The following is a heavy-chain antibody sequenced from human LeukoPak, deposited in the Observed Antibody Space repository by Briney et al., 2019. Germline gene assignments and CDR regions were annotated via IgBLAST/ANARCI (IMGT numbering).Heavy chain of an antibody. CDR3: ARDVFDESLDY. CDR1: GYSISSGYY. CDR2: IYYSGST. V-gene: IGHV4-38-2*02. Sequence: KPSETLSLTCTVSGYSISSGYYWGWIRQPPGKGLEWIGSIYYSGSTYYNPSLKSRVTISVDTSKNQFSLKLSSVTAADTAVYYCARDVFDESLDYWGQGTLVTVSS. J-gene: IGHJ4*02. D-gene: IGHD3-3*01.